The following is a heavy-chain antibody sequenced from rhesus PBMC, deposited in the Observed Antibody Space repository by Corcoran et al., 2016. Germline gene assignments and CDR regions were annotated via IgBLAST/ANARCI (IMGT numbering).Heavy chain of an antibody. CDR2: IYGSGGGT. Sequence: QVQLQESGPGLVKPSETLSLTCAVSGGSISDDYYWSWIRQPPGKVLEWIGYIYGSGGGTNYNPSPNNRVTISIDTAKNQFSLKLSSVTAADTAVYYCARDQNGFDVWGPGVLVTVSS. J-gene: IGHJ5-1*01. CDR3: ARDQNGFDV. CDR1: GGSISDDYY. V-gene: IGHV4-106*01.